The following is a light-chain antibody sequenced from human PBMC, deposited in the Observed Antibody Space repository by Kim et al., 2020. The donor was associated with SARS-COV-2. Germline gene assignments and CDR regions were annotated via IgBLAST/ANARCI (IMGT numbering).Light chain of an antibody. V-gene: IGLV2-14*04. CDR2: YVS. Sequence: GQAVTIACTGTSSDVGGYNYVSWYQQHPGKAPKLMIYYVSKRPSGVSNRFSGSKSGNTASLTISGLQAEDEADYYCSSYTSSSTYVFGTGTKVTVL. CDR3: SSYTSSSTYV. J-gene: IGLJ1*01. CDR1: SSDVGGYNY.